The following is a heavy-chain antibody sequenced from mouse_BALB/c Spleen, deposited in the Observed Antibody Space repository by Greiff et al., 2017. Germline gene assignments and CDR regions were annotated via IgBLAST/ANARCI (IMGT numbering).Heavy chain of an antibody. CDR3: TRFDGYPTYAMDY. D-gene: IGHD2-3*01. Sequence: EVQLQQSGTVLARPGASVKMSCKASGYSFTSYWMHWVKQRPGQGLEWIGAIYPGNSDTSYNQKFKGKAKLTAVTSASTAYMELSSLTNEDSAVYYCTRFDGYPTYAMDYWGQGTSVTVSS. CDR2: IYPGNSDT. J-gene: IGHJ4*01. V-gene: IGHV1-5*01. CDR1: GYSFTSYW.